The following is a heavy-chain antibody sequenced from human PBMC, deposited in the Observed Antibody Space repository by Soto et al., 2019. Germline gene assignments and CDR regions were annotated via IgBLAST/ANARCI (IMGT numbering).Heavy chain of an antibody. D-gene: IGHD2-15*01. J-gene: IGHJ5*02. CDR3: ARVAVAARPRWYNWFDP. Sequence: QEQLVQSGGEVKKPGASVKVSCKTSGYTFTDYDINWVRQATGQGLEWIGWMNPNSGETGYAQKFQGRVTMTRSASLSTAYLELRSLRSEDTAVYYCARVAVAARPRWYNWFDPWGQGTLVTVSS. CDR1: GYTFTDYD. CDR2: MNPNSGET. V-gene: IGHV1-8*01.